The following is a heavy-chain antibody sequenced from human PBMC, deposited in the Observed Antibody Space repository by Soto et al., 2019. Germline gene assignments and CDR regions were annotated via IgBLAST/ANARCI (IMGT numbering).Heavy chain of an antibody. J-gene: IGHJ4*02. CDR1: GGSFSGYY. CDR3: ARLYDFWSGYYWGGHFDY. CDR2: INHSGST. V-gene: IGHV4-34*01. Sequence: SETLSLTCAVYGGSFSGYYWSWIRQPPGKGLEWIGEINHSGSTNYNPSLKSRVTISVDTSKNQFSLKLSSVTAADTAVYYCARLYDFWSGYYWGGHFDYWGQGTLVTVSS. D-gene: IGHD3-3*01.